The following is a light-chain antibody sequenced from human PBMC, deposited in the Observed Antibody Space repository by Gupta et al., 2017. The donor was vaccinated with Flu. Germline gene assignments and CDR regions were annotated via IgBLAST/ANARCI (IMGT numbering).Light chain of an antibody. CDR1: QSILYSSDNKNY. V-gene: IGKV4-1*01. CDR2: WTS. CDR3: QQYYSSPPA. Sequence: DIVMTQSPDSLAVSLGDRATINCKSSQSILYSSDNKNYLAWYQQKPGQPPKVIIYWTSTRESGVPDRFSGSGSGTDFTLTISSLQAEDVAVYYCQQYYSSPPAFGQGTKVEIK. J-gene: IGKJ1*01.